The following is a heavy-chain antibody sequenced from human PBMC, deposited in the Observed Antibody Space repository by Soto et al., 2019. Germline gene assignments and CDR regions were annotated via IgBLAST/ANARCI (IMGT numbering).Heavy chain of an antibody. J-gene: IGHJ4*02. CDR3: AKGRGYGGRAQINFDY. CDR2: ISWNSGSI. Sequence: EVQLVESGGGLVQPGRSLRLSCAASGFTFDDYAMHWARQAPGKGLEWVSGISWNSGSIGYADSVKGRFTISRDNAKNSLYLQMNSLRAEDTALYYCAKGRGYGGRAQINFDYWGQGTLVTVSS. V-gene: IGHV3-9*01. D-gene: IGHD5-18*01. CDR1: GFTFDDYA.